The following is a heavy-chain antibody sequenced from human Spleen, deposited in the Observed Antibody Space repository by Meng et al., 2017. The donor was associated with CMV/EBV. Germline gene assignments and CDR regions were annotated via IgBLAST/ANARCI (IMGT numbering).Heavy chain of an antibody. V-gene: IGHV4-61*01. D-gene: IGHD5-24*01. J-gene: IGHJ3*02. CDR2: VYYKVST. Sequence: SSSRSCGGWNRQPQGKEREEIAYVYYKVSTNHSPSLEGRVPGSVDTSKNQFSLKLTSVTAADTAVYYCAKNYGRDGYSFGSDAFDIWGQGTMVTVSS. CDR3: AKNYGRDGYSFGSDAFDI. CDR1: SSSRSC.